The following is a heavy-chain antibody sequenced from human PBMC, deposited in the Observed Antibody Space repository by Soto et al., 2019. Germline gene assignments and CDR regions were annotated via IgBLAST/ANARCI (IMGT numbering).Heavy chain of an antibody. Sequence: QVQLVQSGPEVGEPGASVKVSCKTSGYAFTTFGISWVRQAPGQGLEWMGWISTDNGDTKYAQKLQGRVTMTTDTSTTTAHMELKSLSSDDTAVYYCAREYCSSSRCYNPGYWGQGTLVTVSS. CDR1: GYAFTTFG. J-gene: IGHJ4*02. CDR3: AREYCSSSRCYNPGY. CDR2: ISTDNGDT. D-gene: IGHD2-2*02. V-gene: IGHV1-18*01.